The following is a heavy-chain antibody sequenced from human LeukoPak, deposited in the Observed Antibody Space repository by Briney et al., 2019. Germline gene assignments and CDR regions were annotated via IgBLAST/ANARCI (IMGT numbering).Heavy chain of an antibody. CDR2: ISSNGGST. J-gene: IGHJ4*02. V-gene: IGHV3-64*01. CDR3: ASMGGGYYFDY. D-gene: IGHD2-15*01. CDR1: GFTFSSYA. Sequence: GGSLRLSCAASGFTFSSYAMHWVRQAPGKGLEYVSSISSNGGSTYYANPVKGRFTISRDNSKNTLYLQMGSLRAEDMAVYYCASMGGGYYFDYWGQGTLVTVSS.